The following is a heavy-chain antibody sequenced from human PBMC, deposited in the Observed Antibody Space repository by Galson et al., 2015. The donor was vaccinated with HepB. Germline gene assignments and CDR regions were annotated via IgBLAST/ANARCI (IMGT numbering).Heavy chain of an antibody. CDR1: GFTFGDYA. D-gene: IGHD3-10*01. V-gene: IGHV3-49*03. CDR3: TRRSGITMVRGVTNYYFDY. Sequence: SLRLSCAASGFTFGDYAMSWFRQAPGKGLEWVGFIRSKAYGGTTEYAASVKGRFTISRDDSKSIAYLQMNSLKTEDTAVYYCTRRSGITMVRGVTNYYFDYWGQGTLVTVSS. J-gene: IGHJ4*02. CDR2: IRSKAYGGTT.